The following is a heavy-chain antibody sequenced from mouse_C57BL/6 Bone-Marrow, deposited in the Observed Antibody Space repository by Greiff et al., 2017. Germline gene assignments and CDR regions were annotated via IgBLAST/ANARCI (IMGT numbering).Heavy chain of an antibody. Sequence: VQLQQPGAELVKPGASVKMSCKASGYTFTSYWITWVKQRPGKGLEWIGDIYPGSGSTNYNEKFKSKATLTVDTSSSTAYMQLSSLTSEDSAVYYFARMIEFGTVVATSWYFDFWGTGTTVTVSS. CDR3: ARMIEFGTVVATSWYFDF. D-gene: IGHD1-1*01. J-gene: IGHJ1*03. V-gene: IGHV1-55*01. CDR2: IYPGSGST. CDR1: GYTFTSYW.